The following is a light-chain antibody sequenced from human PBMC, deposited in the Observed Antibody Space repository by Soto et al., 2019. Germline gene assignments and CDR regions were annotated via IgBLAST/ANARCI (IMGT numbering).Light chain of an antibody. CDR3: SSYTSSSTYV. Sequence: QSVLTQPASVSGSPGQSITISCTGTSSDVGGYNYVSWYQQHPGKAPKLIIYHVCDRPSGSSSRFSGSKSGNTASLTISGLQAEDEADYYCSSYTSSSTYVFGTGTKLTVL. J-gene: IGLJ1*01. CDR2: HVC. CDR1: SSDVGGYNY. V-gene: IGLV2-14*01.